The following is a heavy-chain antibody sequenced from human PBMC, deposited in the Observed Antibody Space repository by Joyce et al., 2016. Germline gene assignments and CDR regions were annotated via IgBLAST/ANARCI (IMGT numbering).Heavy chain of an antibody. Sequence: QAQLVQSGSELKMPGASVKVSCKASGNTFPRYSMSWVRQAPGQGLEWVGLSNTNTGSATYAQAFTRRFVFSLDTSVSTTYFQISDLNADDIAGYYCAGAREIVVVPSGIIPFDLWGQGTMVTVSS. V-gene: IGHV7-4-1*02. CDR1: GNTFPRYS. CDR3: AGAREIVVVPSGIIPFDL. CDR2: SNTNTGSA. J-gene: IGHJ3*01. D-gene: IGHD2-2*01.